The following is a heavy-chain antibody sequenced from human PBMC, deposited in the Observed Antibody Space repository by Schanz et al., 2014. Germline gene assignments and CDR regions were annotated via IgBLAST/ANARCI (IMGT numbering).Heavy chain of an antibody. J-gene: IGHJ6*02. CDR1: GFTFSSYG. D-gene: IGHD6-13*01. CDR3: ARDRQQLVGRIGYYYGMDV. CDR2: IWYDGSNE. Sequence: QVQLVESGGGVVQPGRSLRLSCAASGFTFSSYGMHWVRQAPGKGLEWVAVIWYDGSNEYYADSVKGRFTISRDNSKNTLYLQMNSLRAEDTAVYYCARDRQQLVGRIGYYYGMDVWGQGTTVTVSS. V-gene: IGHV3-33*01.